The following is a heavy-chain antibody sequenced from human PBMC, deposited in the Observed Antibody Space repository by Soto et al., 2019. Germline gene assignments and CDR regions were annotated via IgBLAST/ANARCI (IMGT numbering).Heavy chain of an antibody. Sequence: GGSLRLSCAASGFTFSSYWMSWVRQAPGKGLEWVANIKQDGSEKYYVDSVKGRFTISRDNAKNSLYLQMNSLRAEDTAVYYCVRGGDFWSGYDAFDIWGQGTMVTVSS. CDR3: VRGGDFWSGYDAFDI. J-gene: IGHJ3*02. D-gene: IGHD3-3*01. CDR1: GFTFSSYW. CDR2: IKQDGSEK. V-gene: IGHV3-7*01.